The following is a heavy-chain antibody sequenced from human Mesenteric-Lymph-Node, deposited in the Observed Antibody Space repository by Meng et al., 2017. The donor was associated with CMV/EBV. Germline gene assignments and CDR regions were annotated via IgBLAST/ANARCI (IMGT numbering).Heavy chain of an antibody. Sequence: TFSDYYMSWIRQAPGKGLEWVSYISSSGSTIYYADSVKGRFTISRDNAKNSLYLQMNSLRAEDTAVYYCARDLSRNWNDGGENWFDPWGQGTLVTVSS. CDR2: ISSSGSTI. V-gene: IGHV3-11*01. CDR1: TFSDYY. D-gene: IGHD1-1*01. CDR3: ARDLSRNWNDGGENWFDP. J-gene: IGHJ5*02.